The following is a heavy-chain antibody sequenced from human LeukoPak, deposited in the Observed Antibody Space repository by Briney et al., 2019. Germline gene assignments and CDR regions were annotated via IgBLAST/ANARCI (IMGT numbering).Heavy chain of an antibody. V-gene: IGHV4-30-4*01. CDR3: AIMTTVTGFDY. D-gene: IGHD4-17*01. Sequence: SETLSLTCTVSGGSISSGDYYWSWIRQSPGKGLEWIGYIYYSGSTYYNPSLKSRVTISVDTSKNQFSLKLSSVTAADTAVYYCAIMTTVTGFDYWGQGTLVTVSS. CDR2: IYYSGST. J-gene: IGHJ4*02. CDR1: GGSISSGDYY.